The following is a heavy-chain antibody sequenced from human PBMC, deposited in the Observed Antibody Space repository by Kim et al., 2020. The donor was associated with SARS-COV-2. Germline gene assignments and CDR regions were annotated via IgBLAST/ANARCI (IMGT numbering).Heavy chain of an antibody. J-gene: IGHJ4*02. D-gene: IGHD1-26*01. CDR2: INHSGST. Sequence: SETLSLTCAVYGGSFSGYYWSWIRQPPGKGLEWIGEINHSGSTNYNPSLKSRVTISVDTSKNQFSLKLSSVTAADTAVYYCARGRSGSYHYFDYWGQGTLVTVSS. CDR1: GGSFSGYY. V-gene: IGHV4-34*01. CDR3: ARGRSGSYHYFDY.